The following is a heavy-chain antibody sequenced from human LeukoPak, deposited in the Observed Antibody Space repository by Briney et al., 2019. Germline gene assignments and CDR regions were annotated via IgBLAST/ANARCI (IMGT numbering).Heavy chain of an antibody. CDR1: GFTFDDYA. V-gene: IGHV3-9*01. J-gene: IGHJ4*02. CDR2: ISWNSGSI. CDR3: AKGVATVNY. D-gene: IGHD5-12*01. Sequence: GRSLRLSCAASGFTFDDYAMHWVRQAPGKGLEWVSGISWNSGSIGYADSVKGRFTISRDNSKNTLYLQMNSLRAEDTAVYYCAKGVATVNYWGQGTLVTVSS.